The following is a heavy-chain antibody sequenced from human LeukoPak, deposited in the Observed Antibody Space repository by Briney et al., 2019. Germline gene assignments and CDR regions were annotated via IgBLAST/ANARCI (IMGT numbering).Heavy chain of an antibody. D-gene: IGHD4-17*01. CDR3: TRDRRYGGMDV. CDR1: GFTFDDYA. Sequence: GGSLRLSCAASGFTFDDYAMHWVRQAPGKGLEWVSGISWNSGSIGYADSVKGRFTMSRDNAKNTLFLQMNSLRVEDTAVYYCTRDRRYGGMDVWGQGTTVTVSS. CDR2: ISWNSGSI. V-gene: IGHV3-9*01. J-gene: IGHJ6*02.